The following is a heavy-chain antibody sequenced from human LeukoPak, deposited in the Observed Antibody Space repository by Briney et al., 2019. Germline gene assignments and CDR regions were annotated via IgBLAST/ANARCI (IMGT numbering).Heavy chain of an antibody. CDR2: INPNSGGT. J-gene: IGHJ6*03. V-gene: IGHV1-2*02. CDR3: ARGSTVAVPGVYYYYYYMDV. CDR1: GYTFTGYY. Sequence: EASVKVSCKASGYTFTGYYMHWVRQAPGQGLEWMGWINPNSGGTNYAQKLQGRVTMTTDTSTSTAYMELRSLRSDDTAVYYCARGSTVAVPGVYYYYYYMDVWGKGTTVTVSS. D-gene: IGHD6-19*01.